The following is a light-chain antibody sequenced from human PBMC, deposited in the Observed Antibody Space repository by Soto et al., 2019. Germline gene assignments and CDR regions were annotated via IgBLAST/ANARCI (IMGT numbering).Light chain of an antibody. CDR2: DAS. CDR3: QQFIDGWT. CDR1: QSINNR. J-gene: IGKJ1*01. V-gene: IGKV1-5*01. Sequence: IQMTQSPSTLSASIGDRVTITCRASQSINNRLAWYQQMPGKAPNLLIYDASSLESGVPSRFRGSGSETEFTLTISGLQPDDFATYYCQQFIDGWTCGQGTKGDIK.